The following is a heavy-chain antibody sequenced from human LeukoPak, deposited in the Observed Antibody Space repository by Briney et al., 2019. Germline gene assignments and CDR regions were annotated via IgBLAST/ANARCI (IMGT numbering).Heavy chain of an antibody. D-gene: IGHD4-23*01. CDR3: ARSYGGNPYYYYGMDV. J-gene: IGHJ6*02. CDR2: INHSGST. CDR1: GGSFSGYY. V-gene: IGHV4-34*01. Sequence: PSETLSLTCAVYGGSFSGYYWSWIRQPPGKGLEWIGEINHSGSTNYNPSLKSRVTISVDTSKNQFSLKLSSVTAADMAVYYCARSYGGNPYYYYGMDVWGQGTTVTVSS.